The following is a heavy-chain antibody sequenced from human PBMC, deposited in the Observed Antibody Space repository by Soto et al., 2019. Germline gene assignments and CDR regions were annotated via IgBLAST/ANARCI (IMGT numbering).Heavy chain of an antibody. V-gene: IGHV3-48*02. Sequence: EVQLVESGGGLVQPGGSLRLSCAASGFTFSTYSMNWVRQAPGKGLEWVSYISSGSATIYYADSVKGRFTISRDNAKNSLFLQMNSLRDEDTAVYYCARGYPPYFEHWGQGNLVTVSS. CDR3: ARGYPPYFEH. CDR1: GFTFSTYS. CDR2: ISSGSATI. J-gene: IGHJ4*02. D-gene: IGHD2-15*01.